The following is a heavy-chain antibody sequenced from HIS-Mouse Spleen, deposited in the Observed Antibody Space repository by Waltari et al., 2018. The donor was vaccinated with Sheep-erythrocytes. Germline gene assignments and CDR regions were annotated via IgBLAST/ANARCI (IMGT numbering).Heavy chain of an antibody. CDR1: GFSFSSYG. V-gene: IGHV3-30*18. J-gene: IGHJ5*02. Sequence: QVQLVESGGGVVQPGRSLRLSCAASGFSFSSYGLHWVRQAPGKGLEWVAVISYDGSNKYYADSVKGRFTISRDNSKNTLSLQMNSLRAEDTAVYYCAKDGGGNWFDPWGQGTLVTVSS. CDR3: AKDGGGNWFDP. CDR2: ISYDGSNK. D-gene: IGHD3-10*01.